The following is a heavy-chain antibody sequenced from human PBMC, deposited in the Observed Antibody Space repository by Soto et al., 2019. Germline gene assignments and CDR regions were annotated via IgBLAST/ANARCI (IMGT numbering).Heavy chain of an antibody. D-gene: IGHD3-10*01. CDR1: GFTFIGYA. Sequence: PGWSLRLSCASSGFTFIGYAMHWVRQAPGKGLEWVAIISNDGSNKYYADSVKGRFTISRDNSKHTLYLQMNSLRAEDTAVYNCARETSGSGSPLYYFDYWGQGTPVTVSS. CDR3: ARETSGSGSPLYYFDY. J-gene: IGHJ4*02. V-gene: IGHV3-30-3*01. CDR2: ISNDGSNK.